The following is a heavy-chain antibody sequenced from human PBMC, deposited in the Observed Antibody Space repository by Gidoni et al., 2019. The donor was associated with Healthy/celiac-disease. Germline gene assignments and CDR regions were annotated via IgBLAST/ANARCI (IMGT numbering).Heavy chain of an antibody. D-gene: IGHD3-10*01. Sequence: QVQLVASGGGLVKPGGSLRLSCAASGFTFSDYYMRWIRQAPGKGLEWVSYISSSSSYTNYADSVKGRFTISRDNAKNSLYLQMNSLRAEDTAVYYCARPLYYGSGSYYNYYYYYGMDVWGKGTTVTVSS. CDR1: GFTFSDYY. J-gene: IGHJ6*04. CDR3: ARPLYYGSGSYYNYYYYYGMDV. V-gene: IGHV3-11*06. CDR2: ISSSSSYT.